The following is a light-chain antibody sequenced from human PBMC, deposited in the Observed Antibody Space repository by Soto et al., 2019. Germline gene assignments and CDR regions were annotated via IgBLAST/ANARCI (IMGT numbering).Light chain of an antibody. Sequence: VSPSVGERVTITFRASQSISSYLNWYQQKPGKAPKLLIYAASSLQSGVPSRVSGSRSGTEFTLTISSLQPDDFATYYCQQYNTFWTFGPGTKVDIK. CDR1: QSISSY. V-gene: IGKV1-39*01. J-gene: IGKJ1*01. CDR3: QQYNTFWT. CDR2: AAS.